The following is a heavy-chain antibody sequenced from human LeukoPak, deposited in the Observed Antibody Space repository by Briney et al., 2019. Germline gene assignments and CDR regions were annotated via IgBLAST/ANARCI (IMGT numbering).Heavy chain of an antibody. J-gene: IGHJ4*02. D-gene: IGHD2-15*01. Sequence: GESLKISCKGSGYSFTTYWISWVRQMPGKGLEWVGIIYPGDSDTRYSPSFQGQVTISADKSISTAYLQWSSLKASHTAMYYCARARYCSGGSCYAEYWGQGTLVTVSS. V-gene: IGHV5-51*01. CDR1: GYSFTTYW. CDR2: IYPGDSDT. CDR3: ARARYCSGGSCYAEY.